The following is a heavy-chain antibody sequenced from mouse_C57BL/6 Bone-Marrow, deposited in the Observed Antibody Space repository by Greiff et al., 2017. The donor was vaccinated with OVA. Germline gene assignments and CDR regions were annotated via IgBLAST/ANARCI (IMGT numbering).Heavy chain of an antibody. J-gene: IGHJ4*01. CDR2: IDPETGGT. CDR3: TRGYSNYYAMDY. V-gene: IGHV1-15*01. CDR1: GYTFTDYE. D-gene: IGHD2-5*01. Sequence: QVQLQPSGAELVRPGASVTLSCKASGYTFTDYEMPWVKQTPVHGLEWIGAIDPETGGTAYNQKFKGKAILTADKSSSTAYMELRSLTSEDSAVYYCTRGYSNYYAMDYWGQGTSVTVSS.